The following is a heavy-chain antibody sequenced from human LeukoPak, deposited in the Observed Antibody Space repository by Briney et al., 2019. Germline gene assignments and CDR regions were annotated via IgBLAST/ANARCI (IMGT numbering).Heavy chain of an antibody. J-gene: IGHJ6*02. CDR2: MNPNSGNT. CDR3: ARGHRCSSSWYLYYYYYGMDV. V-gene: IGHV1-8*01. D-gene: IGHD6-13*01. CDR1: GYTFTSYD. Sequence: ASVKVSCKASGYTFTSYDINWVRQATGQGLEWMGWMNPNSGNTGYAQKFQGRVTMTRNTSISTAYMELSSLRSEDTAVYYCARGHRCSSSWYLYYYYYGMDVWGQGTTVTVSS.